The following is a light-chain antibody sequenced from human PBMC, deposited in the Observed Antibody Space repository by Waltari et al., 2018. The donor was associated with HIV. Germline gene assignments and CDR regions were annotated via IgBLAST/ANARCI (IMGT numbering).Light chain of an antibody. CDR1: SSTLGTNY. V-gene: IGLV1-47*01. J-gene: IGLJ3*02. CDR3: SAWDDSLSGRV. Sequence: QSVLTQPPSASGTPGQRVTISCSGTSSTLGTNYIYWYQQLPGTSPKLLIYRNSQRPSGVPDRFSGSKSGTSASLAISDLRSEDEADYYCSAWDDSLSGRVFGGGTKLTVL. CDR2: RNS.